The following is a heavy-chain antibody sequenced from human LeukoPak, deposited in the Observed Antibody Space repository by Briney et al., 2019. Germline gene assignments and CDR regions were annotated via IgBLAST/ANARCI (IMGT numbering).Heavy chain of an antibody. CDR3: AKGMDSSGTSFDY. CDR1: GFIFSNHI. CDR2: IGRSGDTI. V-gene: IGHV3-48*01. Sequence: GGSLRLSCAASGFIFSNHIMNWVRQAPGKGLEWVSYIGRSGDTIYYADSVKGRFTISRDNSKNTLYLQMNCLRAEDTAVYYCAKGMDSSGTSFDYWGQGTLVTVSS. J-gene: IGHJ4*02. D-gene: IGHD3-22*01.